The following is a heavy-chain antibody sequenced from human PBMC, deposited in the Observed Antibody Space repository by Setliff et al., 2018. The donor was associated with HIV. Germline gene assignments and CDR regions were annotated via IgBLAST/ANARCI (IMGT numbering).Heavy chain of an antibody. D-gene: IGHD1-26*01. Sequence: LETLSLTCTVSGGSISSSSYYWGWIRQPPGKGLEWIGSIYYSGSTYYNPSLKSRVTISVDTSKNQFSLKLSSVTAADTAVYYCARDASQGAFDAFDIWGQGTMVTVSS. CDR2: IYYSGST. CDR1: GGSISSSSYY. CDR3: ARDASQGAFDAFDI. V-gene: IGHV4-39*07. J-gene: IGHJ3*02.